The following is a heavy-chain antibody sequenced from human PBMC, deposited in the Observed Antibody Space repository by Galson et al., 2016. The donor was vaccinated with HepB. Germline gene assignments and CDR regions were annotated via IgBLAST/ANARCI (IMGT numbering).Heavy chain of an antibody. V-gene: IGHV3-48*01. J-gene: IGHJ6*02. CDR1: GFTFSSYS. CDR3: ARDAMPISCSSTSCQYYGMDV. Sequence: SLRLSCAASGFTFSSYSMNWVRQAPGKGLEWVSYISSSSSAIHYADSVKGRFTISRDNAKNPLYLQMNSLSAEDTAVYYCARDAMPISCSSTSCQYYGMDVWGQGTTVTVSS. D-gene: IGHD2-2*01. CDR2: ISSSSSAI.